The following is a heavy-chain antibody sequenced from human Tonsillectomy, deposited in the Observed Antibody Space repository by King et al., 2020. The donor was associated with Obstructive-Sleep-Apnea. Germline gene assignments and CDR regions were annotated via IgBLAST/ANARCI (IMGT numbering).Heavy chain of an antibody. CDR2: VSGSGVST. V-gene: IGHV3-23*04. CDR1: GSTFSRYA. J-gene: IGHJ3*02. Sequence: VQLVESGGGLVQPGGSLRLSCAASGSTFSRYAMSWVRQAPGKGLEWVSVVSGSGVSTYYADSVKGRFTISRDNSKNTLYLQMNSLRAEDTAVYYCAKERANYDAFDIWGQGTMVTVSS. CDR3: AKERANYDAFDI. D-gene: IGHD5-24*01.